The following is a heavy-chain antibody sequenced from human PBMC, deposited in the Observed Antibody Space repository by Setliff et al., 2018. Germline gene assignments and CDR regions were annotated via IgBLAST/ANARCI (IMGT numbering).Heavy chain of an antibody. J-gene: IGHJ4*02. CDR2: IGHTGSI. Sequence: TSETLSLTCTVSGYSISGGYIWGWIRQPPGKGLEWVGNIGHTGSINYNPSLKSRLTISRDTSKNQVSLKLNSVTATDAAVYYCARDLGHGGDSDYWGQGILVTVSS. CDR3: ARDLGHGGDSDY. D-gene: IGHD2-21*02. CDR1: GYSISGGYI. V-gene: IGHV4-38-2*02.